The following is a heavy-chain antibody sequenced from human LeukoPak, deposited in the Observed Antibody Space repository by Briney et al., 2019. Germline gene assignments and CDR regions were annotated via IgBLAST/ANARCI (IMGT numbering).Heavy chain of an antibody. CDR1: GFTFSSYS. CDR2: ISSSSSYI. D-gene: IGHD6-13*01. Sequence: GGSLRLSCAASGFTFSSYSMNWVRQAPGKGLEWVSYISSSSSYIYYADSVKGRFTISRDNAKNSLYLQMNSLRAEDTAVYYCARESAAGTLFDYWGQGTLVTVSS. V-gene: IGHV3-21*01. CDR3: ARESAAGTLFDY. J-gene: IGHJ4*02.